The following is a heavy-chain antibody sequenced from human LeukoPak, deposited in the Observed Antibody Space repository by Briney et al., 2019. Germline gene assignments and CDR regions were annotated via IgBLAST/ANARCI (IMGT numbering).Heavy chain of an antibody. CDR1: GGSISSGGYY. CDR3: ARDRFRGDYGMDV. Sequence: SQTLSLTCTVSGGSISSGGYYWSWIRPHPGKGLEWVGYIYYSGSTYYNPSLKSRVTISVDSSKNPFSLKLSSVTAADTAVYYCARDRFRGDYGMDVWGKGTTVTASS. J-gene: IGHJ6*04. CDR2: IYYSGST. V-gene: IGHV4-31*03.